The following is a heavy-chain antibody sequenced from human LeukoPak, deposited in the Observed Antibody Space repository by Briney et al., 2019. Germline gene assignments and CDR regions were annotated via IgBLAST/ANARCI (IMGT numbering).Heavy chain of an antibody. CDR3: ATSSGWYRYDS. D-gene: IGHD6-19*01. V-gene: IGHV4-4*02. J-gene: IGHJ4*02. Sequence: SETLSLTCTVSGASIIGPKWWNWVRLSPEKGMEWIGEIFHTGSTHYNPSLKSRVTISVDTSKNQFSLILTSVTDADTAVYYCATSSGWYRYDSWGQGTLVTVSS. CDR1: GASIIGPKW. CDR2: IFHTGST.